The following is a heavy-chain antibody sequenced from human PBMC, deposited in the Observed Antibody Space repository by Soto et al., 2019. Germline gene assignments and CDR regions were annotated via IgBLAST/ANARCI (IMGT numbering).Heavy chain of an antibody. CDR3: ARESGGATATLDYYYFYMDV. CDR2: INPNSGVT. D-gene: IGHD5-12*01. J-gene: IGHJ6*03. V-gene: IGHV1-2*04. Sequence: QVQLVQSGAEVKGPGASVTVSCRASGDRFTDYYMHWVRQAPGQGLGWMGWINPNSGVTKYAQKFQGWVSMTRDTSSRTVYMQLSRLRFDDTAIYYCARESGGATATLDYYYFYMDVWGTGTTVTVSS. CDR1: GDRFTDYY.